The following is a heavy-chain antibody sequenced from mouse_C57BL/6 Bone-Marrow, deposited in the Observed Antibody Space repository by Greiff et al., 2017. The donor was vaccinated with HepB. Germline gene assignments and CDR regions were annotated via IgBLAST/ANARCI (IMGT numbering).Heavy chain of an antibody. D-gene: IGHD1-1*01. CDR3: EKVEDYGSTPYAMDY. V-gene: IGHV3-6*01. CDR2: ISYDGSN. Sequence: EVKLQESGPGLVKPSQSLSLPCSVTGYSITSGYYWNWIRQFPGNKLEWMGYISYDGSNNYNPSLKNRISITRDTSKKQFFLKLKSMTTEDTATYYCEKVEDYGSTPYAMDYRGQRTSVTVSS. J-gene: IGHJ4*01. CDR1: GYSITSGYY.